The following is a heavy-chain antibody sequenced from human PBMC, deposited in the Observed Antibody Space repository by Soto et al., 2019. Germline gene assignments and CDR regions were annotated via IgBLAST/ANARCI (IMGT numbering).Heavy chain of an antibody. CDR3: ARDREDYIWGSYRLKINLDFDY. D-gene: IGHD3-16*02. J-gene: IGHJ4*02. V-gene: IGHV3-33*01. Sequence: GGSLRLSCAASGFTFSSYGMHWVRQAPGKGLEWVAVIWYDGSNKYYADSVKGRFTISRDNSKNTLYLQMNSLRAEDTAVYYCARDREDYIWGSYRLKINLDFDYWGQGTLVTVSS. CDR1: GFTFSSYG. CDR2: IWYDGSNK.